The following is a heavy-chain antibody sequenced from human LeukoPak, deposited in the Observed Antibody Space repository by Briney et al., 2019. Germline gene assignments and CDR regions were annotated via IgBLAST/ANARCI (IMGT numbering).Heavy chain of an antibody. D-gene: IGHD6-13*01. V-gene: IGHV4-59*08. Sequence: SETLPLTCTVSGGSISSYYWSWIRQPPGKGLEWIGYIYYSGSTYYNPSLKSRVTISVDTSKNQFSLKLSSVTAADTAVCYCARRRYSSSWYRWFDPWGQGTLVTVSS. CDR1: GGSISSYY. CDR3: ARRRYSSSWYRWFDP. J-gene: IGHJ5*02. CDR2: IYYSGST.